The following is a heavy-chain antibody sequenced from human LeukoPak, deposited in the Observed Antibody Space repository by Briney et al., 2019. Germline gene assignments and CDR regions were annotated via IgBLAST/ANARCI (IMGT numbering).Heavy chain of an antibody. Sequence: GGSLRLSCAASGFTFSSCAMSWVRQAPGKGLEWVANIKQDGSEKYYVDSVKGRFTISRDNAKNSLFLQMNSLRAEDTAVYYCARHVRFEGVDYWGQGTLVTVSS. D-gene: IGHD3-3*01. J-gene: IGHJ4*02. CDR3: ARHVRFEGVDY. CDR1: GFTFSSCA. V-gene: IGHV3-7*01. CDR2: IKQDGSEK.